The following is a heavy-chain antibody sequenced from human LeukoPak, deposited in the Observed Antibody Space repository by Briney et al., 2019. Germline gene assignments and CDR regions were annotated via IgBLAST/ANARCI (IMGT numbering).Heavy chain of an antibody. CDR3: ARMVSGVARALDY. V-gene: IGHV3-30*03. CDR1: GFTFSSYG. Sequence: PGRSLRLSCAASGFTFSSYGMHWVRQAPGKGLEWVAVISYDGSNKYYADSVKGRFTISRDNSKNTLYLQMNSLRAEDTAVYYCARMVSGVARALDYWGQGTLVTVSS. CDR2: ISYDGSNK. D-gene: IGHD2-15*01. J-gene: IGHJ4*02.